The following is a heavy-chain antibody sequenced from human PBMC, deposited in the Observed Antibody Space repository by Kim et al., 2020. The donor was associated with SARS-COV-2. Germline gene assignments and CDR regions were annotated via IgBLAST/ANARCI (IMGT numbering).Heavy chain of an antibody. Sequence: SGKGHFTISRDNAKNTLYLQMNRLRAEDTAVYYCARDRSGDYYYGMDVWGQGTTVTVSS. J-gene: IGHJ6*02. D-gene: IGHD1-26*01. V-gene: IGHV3-21*01. CDR3: ARDRSGDYYYGMDV.